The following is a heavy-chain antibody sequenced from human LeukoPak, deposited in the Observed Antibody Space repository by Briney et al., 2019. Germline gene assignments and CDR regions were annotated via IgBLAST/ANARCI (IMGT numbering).Heavy chain of an antibody. Sequence: QAGGSLRLSCVASGLTFSTYSMNWVRQAPGKGLEWVSYISSSSSTIYYADSVKGRFTISRDNAKNSLYLQMNSLRTEDTAVYYCRSHRYCSSTSCSQTDYWGQGTLVTVSS. CDR2: ISSSSSTI. CDR1: GLTFSTYS. CDR3: RSHRYCSSTSCSQTDY. J-gene: IGHJ4*02. V-gene: IGHV3-48*01. D-gene: IGHD2-2*01.